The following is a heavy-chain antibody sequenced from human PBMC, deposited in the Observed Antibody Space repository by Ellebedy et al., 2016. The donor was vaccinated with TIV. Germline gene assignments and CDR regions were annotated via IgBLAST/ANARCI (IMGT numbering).Heavy chain of an antibody. Sequence: GESLKISCVASGFTFSSYAMHWVRQAPGKGLEWVAVISYDGSSKYYADSVKGRFTISRDNSKNTLYVQMNSLGVEDTAVYYCARDYYDGPAEAFDIWGRGTMVTVSS. J-gene: IGHJ3*02. CDR2: ISYDGSSK. CDR1: GFTFSSYA. V-gene: IGHV3-30-3*01. D-gene: IGHD3-22*01. CDR3: ARDYYDGPAEAFDI.